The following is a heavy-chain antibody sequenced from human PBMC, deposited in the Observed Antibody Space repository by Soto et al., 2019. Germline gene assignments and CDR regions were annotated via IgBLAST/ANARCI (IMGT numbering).Heavy chain of an antibody. CDR2: IYYSGST. CDR3: ARHKSSSFDYFYYYMDV. D-gene: IGHD6-13*01. CDR1: GGSISSYY. J-gene: IGHJ6*03. V-gene: IGHV4-59*08. Sequence: SETLSLTCTVSGGSISSYYWSWIRQPPGKGLEWIGYIYYSGSTNYNPSLKSRVTISVNTSKNQFSLKLSSVTAADTAVYYCARHKSSSFDYFYYYMDVWGKGTTVTVSS.